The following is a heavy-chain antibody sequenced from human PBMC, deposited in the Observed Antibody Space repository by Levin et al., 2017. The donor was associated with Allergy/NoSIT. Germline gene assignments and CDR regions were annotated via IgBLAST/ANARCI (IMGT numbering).Heavy chain of an antibody. V-gene: IGHV1-8*01. CDR3: ARFVATNIYYYYYGMDV. CDR2: MNPNSGNT. D-gene: IGHD5-12*01. Sequence: GESLKISCKTSGYTFTSYDINWVRQATGQGLEWMGWMNPNSGNTGYAQKFQGRVTMTRDTSISTAYMELSSLRSEDTAVYYCARFVATNIYYYYYGMDVWGQGTTVTVSS. CDR1: GYTFTSYD. J-gene: IGHJ6*02.